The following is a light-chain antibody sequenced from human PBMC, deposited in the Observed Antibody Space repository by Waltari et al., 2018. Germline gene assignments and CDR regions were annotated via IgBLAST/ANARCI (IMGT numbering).Light chain of an antibody. V-gene: IGKV1-5*03. Sequence: DIQLTQSPSTLSASVGDRVTITCRASQSISSWLAWYQQKPGKAPTLLIYKASSLQSGVPSRFSGSGSGTEFTLTISSLQPDDFATYYCQQYNSPSGYTFGQGTKLEIK. CDR3: QQYNSPSGYT. J-gene: IGKJ2*01. CDR1: QSISSW. CDR2: KAS.